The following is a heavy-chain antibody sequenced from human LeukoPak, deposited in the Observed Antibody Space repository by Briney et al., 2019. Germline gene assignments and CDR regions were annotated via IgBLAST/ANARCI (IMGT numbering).Heavy chain of an antibody. J-gene: IGHJ4*02. Sequence: SETLSLTCTVSGGSISSYYWSWIRQPPGKGLEWIGYIYYSGSTNYNPSLKSRVTISVDTSKNQFSLKLSSVTAADTAVYYCARPSSGYSIDYWGQGTLVTVSS. CDR2: IYYSGST. CDR1: GGSISSYY. CDR3: ARPSSGYSIDY. D-gene: IGHD3-22*01. V-gene: IGHV4-59*08.